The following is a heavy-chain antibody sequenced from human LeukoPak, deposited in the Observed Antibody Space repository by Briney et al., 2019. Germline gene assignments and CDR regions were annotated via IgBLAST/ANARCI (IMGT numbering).Heavy chain of an antibody. CDR2: ISYDGSNK. D-gene: IGHD6-13*01. CDR1: GFTFSSYA. Sequence: GGSLRLSCAASGFTFSSYAMHWVRQAPGKGLEWVAVISYDGSNKYYADSVKGRFTISRDNSKNTLYLQMNSLRAGDTAVYYCARDRIAAAGIFDYWGQGTLVTVSS. J-gene: IGHJ4*02. V-gene: IGHV3-30-3*01. CDR3: ARDRIAAAGIFDY.